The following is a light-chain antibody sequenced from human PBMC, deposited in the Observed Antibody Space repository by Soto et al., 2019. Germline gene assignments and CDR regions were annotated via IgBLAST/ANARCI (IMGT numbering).Light chain of an antibody. CDR3: HHYDNHTLLFT. CDR1: QDISNY. J-gene: IGKJ4*01. CDR2: DAS. V-gene: IGKV1-33*01. Sequence: DIQMTQSPSSLSASVGDRVTITCQASQDISNYLNWYQQKPGKAPKLLIYDASNLETGFPSRFSGSGSGTDSNFTISSRQPEYNATYYCHHYDNHTLLFTFGPGTKVEIK.